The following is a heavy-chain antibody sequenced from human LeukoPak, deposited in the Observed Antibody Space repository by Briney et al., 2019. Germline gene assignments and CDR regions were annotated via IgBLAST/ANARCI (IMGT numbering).Heavy chain of an antibody. CDR2: IYHSGST. CDR3: AREGYYDSSGYPGPYNWFDP. CDR1: GYSISSGYY. J-gene: IGHJ5*02. D-gene: IGHD3-22*01. Sequence: SETLSLTCAVSGYSISSGYYWGWIRQPPGKGLEWIGSIYHSGSTYYNPSLKSRVTISVDTSKNQFSLKLSSVTAADTAVYYCAREGYYDSSGYPGPYNWFDPWGQGTLVTVSS. V-gene: IGHV4-38-2*02.